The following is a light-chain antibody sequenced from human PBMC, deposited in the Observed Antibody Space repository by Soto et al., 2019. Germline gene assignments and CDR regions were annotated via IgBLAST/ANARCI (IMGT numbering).Light chain of an antibody. CDR1: QTINNY. CDR2: GAS. CDR3: QQTYSTPYI. V-gene: IGKV1-39*01. J-gene: IGKJ2*01. Sequence: DIQLTQSPPSLSASVGDRVSLTCRASQTINNYVNWYQQEPGKAPKLLIYGASSLRSGVPSRFSGSGFGTDFILTCTSLQPEDFVIYFCQQTYSTPYIFGGGTKLDI.